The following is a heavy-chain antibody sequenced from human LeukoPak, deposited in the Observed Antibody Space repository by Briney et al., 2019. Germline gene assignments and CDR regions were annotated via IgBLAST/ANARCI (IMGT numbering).Heavy chain of an antibody. D-gene: IGHD6-19*01. J-gene: IGHJ4*02. V-gene: IGHV3-21*01. CDR2: ISSSSSYI. CDR3: AREEREYSSGWYLPGNFDY. CDR1: GFTFSSYS. Sequence: GGSLRLSCAASGFTFSSYSMNWVRQAPGKGLEWVSSISSSSSYIYYADLVKGRFTISRDNAKNSLYLQMNSLRAEDTAVYYCAREEREYSSGWYLPGNFDYWGQGTLVTVSS.